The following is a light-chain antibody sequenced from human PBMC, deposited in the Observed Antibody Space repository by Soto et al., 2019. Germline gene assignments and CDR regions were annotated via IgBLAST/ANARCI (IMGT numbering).Light chain of an antibody. V-gene: IGLV1-40*01. CDR3: QSYDSSLRFYVG. J-gene: IGLJ2*01. CDR1: SSNIGAGYD. CDR2: GNS. Sequence: QSVLTQPPSVSGAPGQRVTISCTGSSSNIGAGYDVNWYQQLPATAPKLLIYGNSNRPSGIPDRFSGSKSGTSASLAITRLQAEDEADYYCQSYDSSLRFYVGFGGGTKGTVL.